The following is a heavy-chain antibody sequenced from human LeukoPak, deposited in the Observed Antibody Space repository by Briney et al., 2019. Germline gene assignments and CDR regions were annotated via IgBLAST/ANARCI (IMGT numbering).Heavy chain of an antibody. CDR3: AKDPDCTSGVCYTFFDY. Sequence: GGSLRLSCAASGFTVSSNYMSWVRQAPGKGLEWVSAISGSGGSTYYADSVKGRFTISRDNSKNTLYLQMNSLRAEDTAVYYCAKDPDCTSGVCYTFFDYWGQGTLVTVSS. J-gene: IGHJ4*02. V-gene: IGHV3-23*01. CDR2: ISGSGGST. D-gene: IGHD2-8*01. CDR1: GFTVSSNY.